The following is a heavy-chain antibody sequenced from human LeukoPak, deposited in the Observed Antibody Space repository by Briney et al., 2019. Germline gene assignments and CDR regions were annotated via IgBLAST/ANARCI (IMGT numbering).Heavy chain of an antibody. Sequence: PSETLSLTCTVSGGSISSGGYYWSWIRQHPGKGLEWIGYIYYSGSIYYNPSLKSRVTISVDTSKNQFSLKLSSVTAADTAVYYCARDRGYYGSGSPNWFDPWGQGTLVTVSS. CDR2: IYYSGSI. CDR1: GGSISSGGYY. J-gene: IGHJ5*02. CDR3: ARDRGYYGSGSPNWFDP. D-gene: IGHD3-10*01. V-gene: IGHV4-31*03.